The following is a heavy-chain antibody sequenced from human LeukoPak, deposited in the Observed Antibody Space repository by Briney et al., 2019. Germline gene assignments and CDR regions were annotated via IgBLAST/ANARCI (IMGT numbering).Heavy chain of an antibody. D-gene: IGHD6-19*01. CDR3: AKDSPQGIAVAGTFDY. CDR1: GFTFSSYA. V-gene: IGHV3-23*01. CDR2: ISGSGGST. J-gene: IGHJ4*02. Sequence: PAGGSLRLSCAASGFTFSSYAMSWVRQAPGKGLEWVSAISGSGGSTYYADSVKGRFTISRDNSKNTLYLQMNSLRAEDTAVYYCAKDSPQGIAVAGTFDYWGQGTLVTVSS.